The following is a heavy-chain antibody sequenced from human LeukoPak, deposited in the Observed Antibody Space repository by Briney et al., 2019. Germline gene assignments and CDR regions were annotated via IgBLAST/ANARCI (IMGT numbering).Heavy chain of an antibody. J-gene: IGHJ4*02. CDR1: GFTFSNYG. V-gene: IGHV3-23*01. CDR3: AKHPRIQLWLIGVDY. D-gene: IGHD5-18*01. Sequence: GGSLRLSCAAPGFTFSNYGMNWVRQAPGKGLEWVSALSNSGDITYYADSVKGRFIISRDNYKNTLYLQMNSLRAEDTAVYYCAKHPRIQLWLIGVDYWGQGTLVTVSS. CDR2: LSNSGDIT.